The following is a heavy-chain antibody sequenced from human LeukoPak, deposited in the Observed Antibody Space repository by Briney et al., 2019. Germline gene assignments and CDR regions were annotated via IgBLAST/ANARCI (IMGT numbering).Heavy chain of an antibody. CDR1: GDSISSGDW. CDR3: ALARDYRSGP. V-gene: IGHV4-4*02. D-gene: IGHD4/OR15-4a*01. J-gene: IGHJ5*02. Sequence: SETLSLTCAVSGDSISSGDWWSWWVRQPPGKGLEWTGEIHHGGSTNYHPSLKSRVTMSVDKPKNQFSLQLNSVTAADTAVYYCALARDYRSGPWGQGTLVTVSS. CDR2: IHHGGST.